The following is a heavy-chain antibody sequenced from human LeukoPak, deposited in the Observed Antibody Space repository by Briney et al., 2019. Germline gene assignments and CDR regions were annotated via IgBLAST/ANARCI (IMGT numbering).Heavy chain of an antibody. CDR1: GFTFGSYS. J-gene: IGHJ4*02. Sequence: PGGSLRLSCAASGFTFGSYSMNWVRQAPGKGLEWVSSISSSSSYIYYADSVKGRFTISRDNAKNSLYLQMNSLRAEDTAVYYCARDLGSSTTMIVIWSEGGFDYWGQGTLVTVSS. V-gene: IGHV3-21*01. D-gene: IGHD3-22*01. CDR3: ARDLGSSTTMIVIWSEGGFDY. CDR2: ISSSSSYI.